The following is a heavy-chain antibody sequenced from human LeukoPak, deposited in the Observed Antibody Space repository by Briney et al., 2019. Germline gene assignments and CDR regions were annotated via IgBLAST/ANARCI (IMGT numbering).Heavy chain of an antibody. Sequence: SETLSLTCTVFGGSISSSNYYWGWIRQPPGKGLEWIGYFYYSGSTNLSPSLKSRVTISLDTSKSQFTLKLSSVTAADTAMYYCAGGTKLTNLDYWGQGTLVTVSS. CDR3: AGGTKLTNLDY. CDR1: GGSISSSNYY. V-gene: IGHV4-61*05. CDR2: FYYSGST. D-gene: IGHD3-9*01. J-gene: IGHJ4*02.